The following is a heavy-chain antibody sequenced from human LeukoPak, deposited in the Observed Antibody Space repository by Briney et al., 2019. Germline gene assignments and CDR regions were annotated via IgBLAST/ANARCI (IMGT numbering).Heavy chain of an antibody. CDR1: GFTFSSYS. CDR3: ARGGVEYCSSTSCYTDYYYYMDV. Sequence: GGSLRLSCAASGFTFSSYSMNWVRQAPGKGLEWVSSISSSSSYIYYADSVKGRFTISRDNAKNSLYLQMNSLRAEDTAVYYCARGGVEYCSSTSCYTDYYYYMDVWGKGTTVTVSS. D-gene: IGHD2-2*02. V-gene: IGHV3-21*01. J-gene: IGHJ6*03. CDR2: ISSSSSYI.